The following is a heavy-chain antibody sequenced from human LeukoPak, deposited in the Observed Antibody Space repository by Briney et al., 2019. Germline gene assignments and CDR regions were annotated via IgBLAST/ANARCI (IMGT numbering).Heavy chain of an antibody. J-gene: IGHJ6*03. D-gene: IGHD5-18*01. CDR3: AGGYIYGSTYYYMDV. CDR1: GGSISSYY. V-gene: IGHV4-59*01. CDR2: IYYSGST. Sequence: SETLSLTCTVSGGSISSYYWSWIRQPPGKGLEWIGYIYYSGSTNYNPSLKSRVTMSVDTSKNQFSLKLSSVTAADTALYYCAGGYIYGSTYYYMDVWGKGTTVTISS.